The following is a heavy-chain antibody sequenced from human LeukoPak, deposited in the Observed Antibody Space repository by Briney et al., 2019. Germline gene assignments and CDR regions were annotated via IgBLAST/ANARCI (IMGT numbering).Heavy chain of an antibody. V-gene: IGHV4-39*01. CDR3: ARPSRRSDYVWMI. Sequence: SDTLSLTCTVSGGSISSSSYYWGWIRQPPGKGLEWIGSIYYSGSTYYNPSLKSRVTISVDTSKNQLSLKLSSVTAADTAVYYCARPSRRSDYVWMIWGQGTLVTVSS. CDR2: IYYSGST. CDR1: GGSISSSSYY. J-gene: IGHJ4*02. D-gene: IGHD3-16*01.